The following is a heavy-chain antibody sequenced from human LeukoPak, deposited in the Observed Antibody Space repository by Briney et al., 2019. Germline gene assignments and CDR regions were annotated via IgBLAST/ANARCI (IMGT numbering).Heavy chain of an antibody. CDR3: ARRGYSSLGYGMDV. D-gene: IGHD6-13*01. J-gene: IGHJ6*02. CDR1: GGSISSSSYY. Sequence: ETLSLTXTVSGGSISSSSYYWGGVRQPRGKGLEWIGSIYYSASTYYHPSPKTRVPISVDTSKNQFSLKLSSVTAADTAVYYCARRGYSSLGYGMDVWGQGTTVTVSS. V-gene: IGHV4-39*01. CDR2: IYYSAST.